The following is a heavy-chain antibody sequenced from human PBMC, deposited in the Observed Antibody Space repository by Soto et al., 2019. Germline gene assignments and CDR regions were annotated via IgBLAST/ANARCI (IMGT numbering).Heavy chain of an antibody. V-gene: IGHV3-7*03. J-gene: IGHJ4*02. CDR3: AVYGYGVSAAAY. Sequence: GGSLRLSCAGSGFTFRNDWLSWVRQAPGKGLEWVTNINQDGSERYYVDSVRGRFTISRDNVENSLYLQLNSLRPEDTAVYYCAVYGYGVSAAAYWGQGTRVTVSS. CDR1: GFTFRNDW. CDR2: INQDGSER. D-gene: IGHD4-17*01.